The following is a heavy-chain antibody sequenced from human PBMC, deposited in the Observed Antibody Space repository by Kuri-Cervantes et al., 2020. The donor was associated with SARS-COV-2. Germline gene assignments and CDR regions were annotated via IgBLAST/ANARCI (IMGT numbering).Heavy chain of an antibody. Sequence: ASVKVSCKASGYTFTGYYMHWVRQAPGQGLEWMGIINPSGGSTSYAQKFQGRATMTRDTSTRTVYMELSSLRSEDTAVYYCARSLIVGATTPYNWFDPWGQGTLVTVSS. CDR1: GYTFTGYY. V-gene: IGHV1-46*01. D-gene: IGHD1-26*01. J-gene: IGHJ5*02. CDR2: INPSGGST. CDR3: ARSLIVGATTPYNWFDP.